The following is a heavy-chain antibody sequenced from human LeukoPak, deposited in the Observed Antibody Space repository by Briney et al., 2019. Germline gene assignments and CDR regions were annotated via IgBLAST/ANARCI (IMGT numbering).Heavy chain of an antibody. Sequence: GGSLRLSCAASGFTFSSYAMHWVRQAPGKGLEWVSVIYSGGSTYYADSVKGRFTISRDNSKNTLYLQMNSLRAEDTAVYYCARVVTAIPHFDYWGQGTLVTVSS. V-gene: IGHV3-53*01. J-gene: IGHJ4*02. CDR2: IYSGGST. D-gene: IGHD2-21*02. CDR3: ARVVTAIPHFDY. CDR1: GFTFSSYA.